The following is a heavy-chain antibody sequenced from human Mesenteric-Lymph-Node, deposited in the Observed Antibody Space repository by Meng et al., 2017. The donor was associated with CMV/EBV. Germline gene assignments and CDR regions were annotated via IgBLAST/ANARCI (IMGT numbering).Heavy chain of an antibody. CDR3: AKGTGAFDY. J-gene: IGHJ4*02. D-gene: IGHD3/OR15-3a*01. CDR2: IYSADSST. V-gene: IGHV3-23*03. CDR1: RFTFSSYA. Sequence: ETLSLTCAASRFTFSSYAMSWVRQAPGKGLEWVSVIYSADSSTYYADSVKGRFTISRDNSKNTLYLQMNSLRAEDTAVYYCAKGTGAFDYWGQGTLVTVSS.